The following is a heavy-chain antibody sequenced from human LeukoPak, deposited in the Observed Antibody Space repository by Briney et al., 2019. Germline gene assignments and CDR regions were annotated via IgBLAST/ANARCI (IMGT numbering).Heavy chain of an antibody. Sequence: SETLSLTCTVSGGSISSYYWSWIRQPPGKGLEWIGYVYYSGSTNYNPSLKSRVTISVDTSKNQFSPKLSSVTAADTAVYYCARGIAVAGTKGFDYWGQGTLVTVSS. J-gene: IGHJ4*02. CDR1: GGSISSYY. V-gene: IGHV4-59*01. D-gene: IGHD6-19*01. CDR3: ARGIAVAGTKGFDY. CDR2: VYYSGST.